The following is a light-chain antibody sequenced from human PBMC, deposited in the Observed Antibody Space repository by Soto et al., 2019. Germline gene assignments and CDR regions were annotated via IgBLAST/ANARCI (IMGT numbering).Light chain of an antibody. V-gene: IGKV3-20*01. CDR1: QTASTDY. Sequence: EIVLTQSPGTLSLSPGERATLSCRASQTASTDYLAWYQQKPGQPPRLLIYAASKRASGIPAKLSGSGSGTDFTLTISRLEPEDFAVYYCLRFGRSLLTFGGGTKVEIK. J-gene: IGKJ4*01. CDR2: AAS. CDR3: LRFGRSLLT.